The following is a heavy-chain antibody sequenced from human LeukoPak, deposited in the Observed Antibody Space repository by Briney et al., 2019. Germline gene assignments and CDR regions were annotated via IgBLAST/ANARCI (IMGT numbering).Heavy chain of an antibody. CDR2: IYTSGST. J-gene: IGHJ4*02. Sequence: SETLSLTCTVSGGSLSSGSYYWSWIRQPAGKELEWIGRIYTSGSTNYNPSLKSRVTISVDTSKNQFSLKLSSVTAADTAVYYCARLVSGQLSDYWGQGTLVTVSS. CDR1: GGSLSSGSYY. D-gene: IGHD5/OR15-5a*01. V-gene: IGHV4-61*02. CDR3: ARLVSGQLSDY.